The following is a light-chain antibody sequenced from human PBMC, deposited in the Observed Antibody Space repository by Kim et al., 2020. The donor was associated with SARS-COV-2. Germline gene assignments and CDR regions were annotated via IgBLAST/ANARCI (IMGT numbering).Light chain of an antibody. Sequence: QSALTQPASVSGSPGQSITISCTGTSNNIGTYKYVSWYQQYPGKAPKLMIYDVSERPSGVSNRFSGSKFGNTASLTITGLQAEDEADYYCQSYDNSLGGLYVFGPRTKVTVL. J-gene: IGLJ1*01. CDR1: SNNIGTYKY. V-gene: IGLV2-14*03. CDR2: DVS. CDR3: QSYDNSLGGLYV.